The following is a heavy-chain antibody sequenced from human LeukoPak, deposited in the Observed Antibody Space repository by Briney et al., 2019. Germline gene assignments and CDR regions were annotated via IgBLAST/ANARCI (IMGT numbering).Heavy chain of an antibody. Sequence: SETLSLTCSVSGASVSDYYCNWIRQPPGKGLEWIGYVYNSGITNYNPSLRSRVTISVDTSKNQFSLKLNSVTASDTAVYYCARVRLSSGFSHWGQGTLVTVSS. CDR3: ARVRLSSGFSH. J-gene: IGHJ4*02. D-gene: IGHD3-22*01. V-gene: IGHV4-59*02. CDR1: GASVSDYY. CDR2: VYNSGIT.